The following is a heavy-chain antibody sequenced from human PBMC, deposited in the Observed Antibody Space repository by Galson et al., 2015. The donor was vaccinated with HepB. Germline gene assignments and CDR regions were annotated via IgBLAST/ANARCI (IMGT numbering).Heavy chain of an antibody. D-gene: IGHD2/OR15-2a*01. V-gene: IGHV4-4*07. CDR2: IHHSGNT. Sequence: LSLTCSVSGDSIAPYYWTWIRQPAGKGLECIGRIHHSGNTLYNPSLRGRVTMSVDTSKSQFSLNLGAVTAADTAVYYCARGDSTTFSYYLDVWGKGTTVTVSS. J-gene: IGHJ6*03. CDR1: GDSIAPYY. CDR3: ARGDSTTFSYYLDV.